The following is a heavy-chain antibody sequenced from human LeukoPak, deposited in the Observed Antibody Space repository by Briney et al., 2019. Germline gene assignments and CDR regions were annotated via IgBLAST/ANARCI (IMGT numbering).Heavy chain of an antibody. J-gene: IGHJ4*02. CDR3: ARAGGLPIAVAPIDC. CDR1: GFIASNNY. Sequence: PGGSLRLSCAASGFIASNNYMTWVRQAPGKGLAWVSTLYSGGGTFYADSVKGRFTISRDNSKNTLDLHMSSLRAEDTAVYYCARAGGLPIAVAPIDCWGQGTLVTVSS. CDR2: LYSGGGT. D-gene: IGHD6-19*01. V-gene: IGHV3-53*01.